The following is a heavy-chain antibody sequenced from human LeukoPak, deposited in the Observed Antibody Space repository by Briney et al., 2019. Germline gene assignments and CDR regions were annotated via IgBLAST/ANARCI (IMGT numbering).Heavy chain of an antibody. J-gene: IGHJ5*02. Sequence: PSETLSLTCTVSGGSIRNYYWSWIRQPPGKGLEWIGYIHYSGRTIHNPSLKSRLTISVDTSKNQFSLKLSSVTAADTAVYYCARGGYCSSTSCYGPDWFDPWGQGTLVTVSS. D-gene: IGHD2-2*01. CDR1: GGSIRNYY. CDR3: ARGGYCSSTSCYGPDWFDP. V-gene: IGHV4-59*01. CDR2: IHYSGRT.